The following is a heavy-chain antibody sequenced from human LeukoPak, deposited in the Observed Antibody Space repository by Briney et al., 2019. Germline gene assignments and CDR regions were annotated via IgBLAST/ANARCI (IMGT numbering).Heavy chain of an antibody. CDR1: GGSISSYY. V-gene: IGHV4-59*01. CDR2: IYYSGST. CDR3: ARDLYDILTGYPLYYMDV. D-gene: IGHD3-9*01. Sequence: SETLSLTCTVSGGSISSYYWSWIRQPPGKGLEWIGFIYYSGSTNYNPSLKSRVTISVDTSKNQFSLKLSSVTAADTAVYYCARDLYDILTGYPLYYMDVWGKGTTVTISS. J-gene: IGHJ6*03.